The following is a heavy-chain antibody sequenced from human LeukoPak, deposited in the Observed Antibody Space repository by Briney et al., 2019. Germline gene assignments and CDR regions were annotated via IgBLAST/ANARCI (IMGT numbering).Heavy chain of an antibody. CDR1: GGSISSYY. CDR2: IYYSGST. V-gene: IGHV4-39*01. D-gene: IGHD6-13*01. CDR3: ARRRFIAAAGTSDYYYYYGMDV. Sequence: PSETLSLTCTVSGGSISSYYWGWIRQPPGKGLEWIGSIYYSGSTYYNPSLKSRVTISVDTSKNQFSLKLSSVTAADTAVYYCARRRFIAAAGTSDYYYYYGMDVWGQGTTVTVSS. J-gene: IGHJ6*02.